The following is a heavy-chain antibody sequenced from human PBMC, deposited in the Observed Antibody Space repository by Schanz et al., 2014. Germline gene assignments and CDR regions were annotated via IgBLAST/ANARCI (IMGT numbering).Heavy chain of an antibody. D-gene: IGHD6-19*01. CDR2: MNPDSGNT. V-gene: IGHV1-8*01. Sequence: VQLVQSGAEVKRPGASVRVSCKASGYTFTSYDFNWVRQAPGQGLEWMGWMNPDSGNTGYAQKFQGRVTMTRNTSISTAYMELSSLRSEDTAVYYCARLGTGMAVAGSVIDSYYYYMDVWGEGTTGTVSS. CDR3: ARLGTGMAVAGSVIDSYYYYMDV. CDR1: GYTFTSYD. J-gene: IGHJ6*03.